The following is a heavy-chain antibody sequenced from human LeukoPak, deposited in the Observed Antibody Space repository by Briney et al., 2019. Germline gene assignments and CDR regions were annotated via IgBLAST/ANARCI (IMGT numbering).Heavy chain of an antibody. V-gene: IGHV3-23*01. D-gene: IGHD5-18*01. Sequence: GGSLRLSCAASGFTFSTFAMIWVRQPPGKGLEWVSSIFPSGGEILYADSVRGRFTISRDNSKSTLSLQMNSLRVEDTAIYYCATYRQVLLPFESWGQGTLVTVSS. CDR1: GFTFSTFA. CDR3: ATYRQVLLPFES. J-gene: IGHJ4*02. CDR2: IFPSGGEI.